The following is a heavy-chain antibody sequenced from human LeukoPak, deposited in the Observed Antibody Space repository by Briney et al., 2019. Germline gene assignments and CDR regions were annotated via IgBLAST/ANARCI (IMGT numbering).Heavy chain of an antibody. CDR2: ISYSGRST. CDR3: AKDLDGSGMYGGLDY. V-gene: IGHV3-23*01. D-gene: IGHD6-19*01. J-gene: IGHJ4*02. CDR1: GFTFNSYA. Sequence: PGGSLRLSCAASGFTFNSYAMSWVRQAPGKGLEWVSGISYSGRSTYYTDSVKGRFTISRDNSENTLYLQMNSLRGDDTAVYYCAKDLDGSGMYGGLDYWGQGILVTVSS.